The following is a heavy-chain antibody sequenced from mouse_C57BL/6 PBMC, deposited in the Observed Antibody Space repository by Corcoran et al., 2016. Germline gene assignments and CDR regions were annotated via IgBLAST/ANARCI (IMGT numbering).Heavy chain of an antibody. Sequence: QVQLQQSGAELARPGASVKLSCKASGYTFTSYGISWVKQRTGQGLEWIGEIYPRSGNTYYNEKFKGKATLTADKSSSTAYMELRSLTSEDSAVYFCARLYGSSPAWFAYWGQGTLVTVSA. CDR1: GYTFTSYG. CDR3: ARLYGSSPAWFAY. V-gene: IGHV1-81*01. CDR2: IYPRSGNT. D-gene: IGHD1-1*01. J-gene: IGHJ3*01.